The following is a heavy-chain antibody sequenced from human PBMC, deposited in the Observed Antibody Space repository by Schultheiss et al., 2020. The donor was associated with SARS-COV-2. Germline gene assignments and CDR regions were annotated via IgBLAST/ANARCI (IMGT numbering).Heavy chain of an antibody. J-gene: IGHJ4*02. CDR1: GFTVSSNY. CDR3: ARLVSGWYYFDY. D-gene: IGHD6-19*01. CDR2: IYSGGST. Sequence: GESLKISCAASGFTVSSNYMSWVRQAPGKRLEWVSVIYSGGSTYYADSVKGRFTISRDNSKNTLYLQMNSLRAEDTAVYYCARLVSGWYYFDYWGQGTLVTVSS. V-gene: IGHV3-53*01.